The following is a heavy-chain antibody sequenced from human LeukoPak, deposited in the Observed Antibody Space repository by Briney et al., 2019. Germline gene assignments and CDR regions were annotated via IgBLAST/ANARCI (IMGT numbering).Heavy chain of an antibody. J-gene: IGHJ4*02. CDR1: GYTFTSYG. Sequence: ASVKVSCKASGYTFTSYGISWVRQAPGQGLEWMGWISTYNGNTNYAQKLQGRVTMTTDTSTSTAYMELRSLRSDDTAVYYCARDQLGYGDYLHLPPDYWGQGTLVTVSS. CDR3: ARDQLGYGDYLHLPPDY. D-gene: IGHD4-17*01. CDR2: ISTYNGNT. V-gene: IGHV1-18*01.